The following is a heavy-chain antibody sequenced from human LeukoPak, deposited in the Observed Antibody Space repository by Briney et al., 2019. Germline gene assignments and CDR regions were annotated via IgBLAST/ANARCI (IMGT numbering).Heavy chain of an antibody. Sequence: SETLSLTCAVYGGSFSGYYWIWIRQPPGKGLEWIGEINHSGSTYYNPSLKSRVTISVDTYKNQFSLKLSSVTAADTAVYYCARDYYDSSGYYYVAFDYWGQGTLVTVSS. D-gene: IGHD3-22*01. CDR3: ARDYYDSSGYYYVAFDY. CDR2: INHSGST. V-gene: IGHV4-34*01. CDR1: GGSFSGYY. J-gene: IGHJ4*02.